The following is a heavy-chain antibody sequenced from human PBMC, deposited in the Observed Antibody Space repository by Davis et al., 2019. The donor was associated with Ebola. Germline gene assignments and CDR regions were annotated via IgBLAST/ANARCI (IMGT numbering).Heavy chain of an antibody. Sequence: PSETLSLTCTVSGGSISSSSYYWGWIRQPPGKGLEWIGSIYYSGSTYYNPSLKSRVTISVDTSKNQFSLKLSSVTAADTAVYYCARLPMYSSGWHPWGQGTLVTVSS. V-gene: IGHV4-39*01. D-gene: IGHD6-19*01. J-gene: IGHJ5*02. CDR1: GGSISSSSYY. CDR2: IYYSGST. CDR3: ARLPMYSSGWHP.